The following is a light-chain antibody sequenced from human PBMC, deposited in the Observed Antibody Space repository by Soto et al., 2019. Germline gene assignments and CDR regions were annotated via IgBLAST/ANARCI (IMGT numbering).Light chain of an antibody. CDR3: QSYDSSLSGYWV. CDR1: SSNIGAGYD. CDR2: ANI. Sequence: QSVLTQPPSVSGSPGQRVTISCTGSSSNIGAGYDVHWYQQLPGTAPKLLIYANINRPSGVPDRFSGSKSGTSASLAITGLQAEDGADYYCQSYDSSLSGYWVFGGGTQLTVL. V-gene: IGLV1-40*01. J-gene: IGLJ3*02.